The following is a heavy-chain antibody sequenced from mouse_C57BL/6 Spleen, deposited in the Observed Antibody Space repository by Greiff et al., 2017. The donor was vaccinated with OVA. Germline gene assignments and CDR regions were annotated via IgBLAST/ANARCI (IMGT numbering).Heavy chain of an antibody. CDR2: IHPNSGST. CDR3: VRPDYYGKAWVAF. D-gene: IGHD1-1*01. V-gene: IGHV1-64*01. Sequence: QVQLQQPGAELVKPGASVKLSCKASGYTFTSYWMHWVKQRPGQGLEWIGMIHPNSGSTNYNEKFKSKATLTVDKSSSTAYMQLSSLTSEDSAVYYCVRPDYYGKAWVAFWGQGTLVTVSA. CDR1: GYTFTSYW. J-gene: IGHJ3*01.